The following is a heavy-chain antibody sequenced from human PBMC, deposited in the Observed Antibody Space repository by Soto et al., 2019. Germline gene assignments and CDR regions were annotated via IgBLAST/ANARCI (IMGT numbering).Heavy chain of an antibody. CDR1: GGSISSSNW. V-gene: IGHV4-4*01. CDR3: ATTLSPYYNGMHV. CDR2: IYDSGTT. Sequence: XTLSPTCAVSGGSISSSNWWNWVRQPPGKWLEWICEIYDSGTTNYNPSLKNRVTISVDKSKDQFSLKLTSVSAADTAVYFFATTLSPYYNGMHVWGQGATVTVSS. J-gene: IGHJ6*02.